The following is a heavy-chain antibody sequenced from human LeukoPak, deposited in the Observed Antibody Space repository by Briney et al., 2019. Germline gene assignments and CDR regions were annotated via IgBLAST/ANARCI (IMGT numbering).Heavy chain of an antibody. D-gene: IGHD1-14*01. CDR1: GFLFNNHW. CDR2: INEAGSEK. V-gene: IGHV3-7*01. J-gene: IGHJ6*02. CDR3: ARYNMDV. Sequence: QPGGSLRLSCAASGFLFNNHWMLWVRQAPGKGLEWVANINEAGSEKYYLDSVKGRFTVSRDNAENSLYLQMNSLRVEDTGVYYCARYNMDVWGQGTTVTVSS.